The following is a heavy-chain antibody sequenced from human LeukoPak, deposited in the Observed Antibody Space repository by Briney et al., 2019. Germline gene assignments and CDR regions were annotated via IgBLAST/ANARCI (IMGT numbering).Heavy chain of an antibody. Sequence: PGGSLRLSCAASGFTFSDYYMSWIRQAPGKGLEWVSYISSSGSTIYYADSVKGRFTISRDNAKNSLYLQMNSLRAEDTAVYYCTAVRGHYDSSGYSGYWGQGTLVTVSS. J-gene: IGHJ4*02. V-gene: IGHV3-11*04. CDR3: TAVRGHYDSSGYSGY. CDR1: GFTFSDYY. D-gene: IGHD3-22*01. CDR2: ISSSGSTI.